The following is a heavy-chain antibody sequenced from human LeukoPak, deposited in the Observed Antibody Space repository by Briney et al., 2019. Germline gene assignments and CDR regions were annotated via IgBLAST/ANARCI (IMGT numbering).Heavy chain of an antibody. V-gene: IGHV4-4*02. Sequence: SETLSLTCAVSGGSISSRNWWSWVRPPPGKGLEWIGEIYHSGSTNYNPSLKSRVTISVDTSKNQFSLKLSSVTAADTAVYYCARGGIVMATILFDYWGQGTLVTVSS. CDR2: IYHSGST. CDR3: ARGGIVMATILFDY. CDR1: GGSISSRNW. D-gene: IGHD5-24*01. J-gene: IGHJ4*02.